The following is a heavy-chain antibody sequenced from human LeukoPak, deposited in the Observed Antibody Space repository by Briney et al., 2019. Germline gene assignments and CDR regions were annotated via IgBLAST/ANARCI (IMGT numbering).Heavy chain of an antibody. CDR1: GGSFSGYY. CDR3: ARGRRPPVRGVVNGGVRTYYYYGMDV. J-gene: IGHJ6*02. V-gene: IGHV4-34*01. D-gene: IGHD3-3*01. CDR2: INHSGST. Sequence: SETLSLTCAVYGGSFSGYYWSWIRQPSGKGLEWIGEINHSGSTNYNPSLKSRVTISVDTSKNQFSLKLSSVTAADTAVYYCARGRRPPVRGVVNGGVRTYYYYGMDVWGQGTTVTVSS.